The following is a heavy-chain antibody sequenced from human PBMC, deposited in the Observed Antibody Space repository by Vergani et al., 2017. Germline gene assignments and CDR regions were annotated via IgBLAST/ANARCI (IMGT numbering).Heavy chain of an antibody. D-gene: IGHD1-26*01. V-gene: IGHV5-10-1*03. J-gene: IGHJ4*02. Sequence: EVQLVQSGAEVKKPGESLRLFCKGSGYSFTIYWISWVRQMPGKGLEWMGRIDPSDSYTNYSPSFQGHVTIAADKSISTAYLQWSSLTASDTAMYYCARRVGATPFDYWGQGTLVTVSS. CDR1: GYSFTIYW. CDR2: IDPSDSYT. CDR3: ARRVGATPFDY.